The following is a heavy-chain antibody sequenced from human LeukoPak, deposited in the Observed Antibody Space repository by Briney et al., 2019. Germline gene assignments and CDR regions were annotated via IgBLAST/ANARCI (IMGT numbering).Heavy chain of an antibody. J-gene: IGHJ5*02. CDR3: ARARTPITIFGVVTLNWFDP. CDR2: INHSGST. CDR1: GGSFSGYY. Sequence: SETQSLTCAVYGGSFSGYYWRWIRQPPGKGLEWIGEINHSGSTNYNPSLKSRVTISVDTSKNQFSLKLSSVTAAATAVYYCARARTPITIFGVVTLNWFDPWGQGTLVTVSS. D-gene: IGHD3-3*01. V-gene: IGHV4-34*01.